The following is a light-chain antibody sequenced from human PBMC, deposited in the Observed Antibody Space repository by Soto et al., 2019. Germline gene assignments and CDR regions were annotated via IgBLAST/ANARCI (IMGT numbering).Light chain of an antibody. CDR1: QSVSSNY. Sequence: EIVLTQSPGTLSLSPGERGTLSCRASQSVSSNYLAWYQQKPGQAPRLLIYGASSRATGIPDRFSGSGSGTDFTLTISRLEPEDFALYYCQQYCSSPLTFGGGTKVEIK. J-gene: IGKJ4*01. V-gene: IGKV3-20*01. CDR2: GAS. CDR3: QQYCSSPLT.